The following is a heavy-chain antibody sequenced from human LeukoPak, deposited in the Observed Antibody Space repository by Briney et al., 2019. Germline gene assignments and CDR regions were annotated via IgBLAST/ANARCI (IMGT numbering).Heavy chain of an antibody. Sequence: GGSLRLSCAASGFTFSSFWMHWVRQVPGKGLVWGSGLNSDGSTTGYADSVRGRFTISRDNAKSTLYLQMNSLRAEDTAVYYCARGGYGAHMGWGQGTLVTVSS. D-gene: IGHD4-17*01. CDR1: GFTFSSFW. CDR2: LNSDGSTT. J-gene: IGHJ4*02. CDR3: ARGGYGAHMG. V-gene: IGHV3-74*01.